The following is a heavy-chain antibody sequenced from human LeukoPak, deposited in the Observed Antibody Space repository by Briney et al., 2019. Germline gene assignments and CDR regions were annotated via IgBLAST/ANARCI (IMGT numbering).Heavy chain of an antibody. V-gene: IGHV4-59*12. CDR3: ARDSGSYFGHYYMDV. J-gene: IGHJ6*03. D-gene: IGHD1-26*01. CDR1: GGSISSYY. CDR2: IYYSGST. Sequence: SETLSLTCTVSGGSISSYYWSWIRQPPGKGLEWIGYIYYSGSTNYNPSLKSRVTISVDTSKNQFSLKLSSVTAADTAVYYCARDSGSYFGHYYMDVWGKGTTVTVSS.